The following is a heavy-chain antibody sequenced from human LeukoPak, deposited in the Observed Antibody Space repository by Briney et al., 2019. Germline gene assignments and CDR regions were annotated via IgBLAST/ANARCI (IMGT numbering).Heavy chain of an antibody. D-gene: IGHD3-22*01. CDR2: ISSSSSTI. J-gene: IGHJ4*02. V-gene: IGHV3-48*04. Sequence: GGSLRLSCAASGFTFSSYSMNWVRQAPGKGLEWVSYISSSSSTIYYADSVKGRFTISRDNDKNSLYLQMNSLRAEDTAVYYCAREGYYYDSSYWGQGTLVTVSS. CDR3: AREGYYYDSSY. CDR1: GFTFSSYS.